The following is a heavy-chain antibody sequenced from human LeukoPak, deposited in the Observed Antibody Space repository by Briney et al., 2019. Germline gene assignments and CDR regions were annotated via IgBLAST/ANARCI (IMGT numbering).Heavy chain of an antibody. CDR3: ARGFSDYGEGALGY. D-gene: IGHD4-17*01. V-gene: IGHV3-73*01. CDR1: GFTFSGSA. CDR2: VRSKINSYAT. J-gene: IGHJ4*02. Sequence: PGGSLKLSCAASGFTFSGSAMHWVRQAPGKGLEWVGRVRSKINSYATEYAVSVKGRFTISRDNSKNTLYLQMNSLRAEDTAVYYCARGFSDYGEGALGYWGQGTLVTVSS.